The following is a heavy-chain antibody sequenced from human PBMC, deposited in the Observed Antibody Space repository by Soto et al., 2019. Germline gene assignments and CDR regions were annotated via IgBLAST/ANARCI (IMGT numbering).Heavy chain of an antibody. Sequence: GGSLRLSCAASGFIFSDYAMSWFRQAPGKGLVWVSRIDSGGRTTTYADSVKGRFTISRDNAKNTLYLQMNGLRAEDTALYYCARWFTYGNFDYFDYWGQGTQVTVSS. CDR1: GFIFSDYA. D-gene: IGHD3-10*01. J-gene: IGHJ4*02. V-gene: IGHV3-74*01. CDR3: ARWFTYGNFDYFDY. CDR2: IDSGGRTT.